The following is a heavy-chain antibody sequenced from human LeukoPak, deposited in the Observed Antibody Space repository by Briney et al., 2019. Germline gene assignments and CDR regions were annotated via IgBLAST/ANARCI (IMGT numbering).Heavy chain of an antibody. D-gene: IGHD5-12*01. V-gene: IGHV3-15*01. Sequence: GGSLRLSCAASGFTFSNAWMSWVRQAPGKGLEWVGRIKSKTDGGKTDYAAPVKGRFTISRDDSKNTLYLQMNSLKTEDTAVYYCTTDPGYSGYDYGDYWGQGTLVTVSS. CDR2: IKSKTDGGKT. CDR3: TTDPGYSGYDYGDY. J-gene: IGHJ4*02. CDR1: GFTFSNAW.